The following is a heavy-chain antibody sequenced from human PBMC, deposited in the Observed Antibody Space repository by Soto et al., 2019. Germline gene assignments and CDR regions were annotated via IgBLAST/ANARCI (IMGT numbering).Heavy chain of an antibody. CDR1: GGSISSYY. J-gene: IGHJ6*03. D-gene: IGHD5-18*01. V-gene: IGHV4-59*08. Sequence: SETLSLTCTVSGGSISSYYWSWIRQPPGKGLEWIGYIYYSGSTNYNPSLKSRVTISVDTSKNQFSLKLSSVTAADTAVYYCARHARDTYYYYYYMDVWGKGTTVTVSS. CDR2: IYYSGST. CDR3: ARHARDTYYYYYYMDV.